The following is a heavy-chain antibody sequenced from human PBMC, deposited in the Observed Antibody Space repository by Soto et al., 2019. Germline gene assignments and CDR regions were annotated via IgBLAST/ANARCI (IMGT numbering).Heavy chain of an antibody. CDR1: VFTFSSYA. J-gene: IGHJ4*02. CDR2: ISGSGGNT. D-gene: IGHD6-13*01. Sequence: GGSLRLSCSASVFTFSSYAMSWFRQAPGKGLEWVSAISGSGGNTYYADSVKGRFTISRDNSKNTLYLQVNSLRAEDTAVYYCAKGGWVDIAAAGALFDYWGQGTLVTVSS. V-gene: IGHV3-23*01. CDR3: AKGGWVDIAAAGALFDY.